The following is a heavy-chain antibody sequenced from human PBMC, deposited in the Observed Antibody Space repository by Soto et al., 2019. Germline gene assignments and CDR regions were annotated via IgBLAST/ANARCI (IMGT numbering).Heavy chain of an antibody. CDR2: IYSSGST. V-gene: IGHV4-61*01. CDR1: GGSVSSDTHY. D-gene: IGHD2-2*02. J-gene: IGHJ6*02. Sequence: KPSETLSLTSTLSGGSVSSDTHYWSWIRQPPEKRLEWIGFIYSSGSTNYNPSLKSRVTMSVDTSKNQFSLKLRSVIVADTAVYHCARFVRSCSGTTCYTRADVWGQGTTVTVSS. CDR3: ARFVRSCSGTTCYTRADV.